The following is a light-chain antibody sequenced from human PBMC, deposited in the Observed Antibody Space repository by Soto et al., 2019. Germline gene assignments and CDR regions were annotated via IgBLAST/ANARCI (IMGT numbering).Light chain of an antibody. CDR1: QSISGT. CDR2: GAS. V-gene: IGKV3-15*01. J-gene: IGKJ1*01. Sequence: EIVMTQSPATLSVSPGGRATLSCRASQSISGTLAWYQQKPGQAPRLLIHGASTRAPGFPARFSGSGSGTDFTLNISSLQSEDVAVYYCQQYNDWPWTFGQGTKVDIK. CDR3: QQYNDWPWT.